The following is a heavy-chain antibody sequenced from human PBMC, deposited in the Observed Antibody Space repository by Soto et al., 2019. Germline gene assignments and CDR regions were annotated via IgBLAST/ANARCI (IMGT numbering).Heavy chain of an antibody. CDR1: GGTFSSYA. CDR2: IIAIFGKT. CDR3: ARGVRFGENHFDY. D-gene: IGHD3-10*01. V-gene: IGHV1-69*05. J-gene: IGHJ4*02. Sequence: GASVKVSCKASGGTFSSYAISWVRQAPGQGLEWMGGIIAIFGKTNYAQKFQGRVTITTDTSTSTAYMELRSLRSDDTAVYYCARGVRFGENHFDYWGQGTLVTVSS.